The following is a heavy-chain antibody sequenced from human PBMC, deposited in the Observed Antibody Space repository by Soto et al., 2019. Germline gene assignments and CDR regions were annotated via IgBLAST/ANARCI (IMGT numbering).Heavy chain of an antibody. J-gene: IGHJ1*01. CDR3: AHSPSPRVCFQH. D-gene: IGHD3-10*01. CDR2: IYWDAGK. V-gene: IGHV2-5*02. Sequence: SGPTLGNHTQTLTLTCVFSGFSLNTGGVTVGWIRQPPGKALEWGALIYWDAGKRYSPSRKSRLTTTKETSRNHVVLTMTNVDPEDTATYFCAHSPSPRVCFQHWGEGTLFTVSS. CDR1: GFSLNTGGVT.